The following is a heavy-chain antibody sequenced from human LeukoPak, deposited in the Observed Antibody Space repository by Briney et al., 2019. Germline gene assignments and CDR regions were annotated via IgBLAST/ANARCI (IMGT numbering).Heavy chain of an antibody. CDR3: ARDHDYDSSAFDI. V-gene: IGHV1-69*04. J-gene: IGHJ3*02. Sequence: SVKVSCKASGGTFSSYAISWLRQAPGQGLEWMGRIIPILGIANYAQKFQGRVTITADKSTSTAYMELSSLRSEDTAVYYCARDHDYDSSAFDIWGQGTMVTVSS. D-gene: IGHD3-22*01. CDR2: IIPILGIA. CDR1: GGTFSSYA.